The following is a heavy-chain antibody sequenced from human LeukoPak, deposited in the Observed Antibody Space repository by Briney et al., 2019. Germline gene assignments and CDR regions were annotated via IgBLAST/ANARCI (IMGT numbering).Heavy chain of an antibody. D-gene: IGHD6-6*01. CDR2: INWNGGRT. J-gene: IGHJ4*02. Sequence: GGSLRLSCAASGFTFDDYGMSWVRQAPGKGLEWVSGINWNGGRTGYADSVKGRFTISRDNAKNSLYLQMNSLRAEDTALYYCAREEYSSSSGMYFDYWGQGTLVTVSS. CDR3: AREEYSSSSGMYFDY. V-gene: IGHV3-20*04. CDR1: GFTFDDYG.